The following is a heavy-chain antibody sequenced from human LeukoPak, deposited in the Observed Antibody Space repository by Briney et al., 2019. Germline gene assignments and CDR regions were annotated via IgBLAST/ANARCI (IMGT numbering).Heavy chain of an antibody. CDR2: IIPILGIA. CDR1: GGTFSSYA. V-gene: IGHV1-69*04. J-gene: IGHJ4*02. D-gene: IGHD1-20*01. Sequence: SVKVSCKASGGTFSSYAISWVRQAPGQGLEWMGRIIPILGIANYAQKFQGRVTITADKSTSTAYMELSSLRSEDTAVYYCASLDITGTTTTDCWGQGTLVTVSS. CDR3: ASLDITGTTTTDC.